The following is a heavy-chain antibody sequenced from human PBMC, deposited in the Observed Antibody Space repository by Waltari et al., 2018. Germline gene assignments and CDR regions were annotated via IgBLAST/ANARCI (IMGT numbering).Heavy chain of an antibody. CDR1: GGSISSYY. CDR3: ARDSSYYDFWSGYVPDYYYYGMDV. Sequence: QVQLQESGPGLVKPSETLSLTCTVSGGSISSYYWSWIRQPPGKGLEWIGYIYYSGSTNYTPSLKSRVTISVDTSKNQFSLKLSSVTAADTAVYYCARDSSYYDFWSGYVPDYYYYGMDVWGQGTTVTVSS. V-gene: IGHV4-59*01. CDR2: IYYSGST. D-gene: IGHD3-3*01. J-gene: IGHJ6*02.